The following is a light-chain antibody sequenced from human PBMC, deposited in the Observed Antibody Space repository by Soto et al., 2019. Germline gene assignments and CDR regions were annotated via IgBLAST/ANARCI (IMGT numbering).Light chain of an antibody. CDR3: QQCASLPFT. J-gene: IGKJ3*01. Sequence: DIQMTQSPSSLSASVGDRVSITCQASQDISNYLNWYQQKPGTVTKLLIHYASNLETGVPSRFSGSGFGTDFTFTISSLQPADIATYHCQQCASLPFTFG. CDR2: YAS. V-gene: IGKV1-33*01. CDR1: QDISNY.